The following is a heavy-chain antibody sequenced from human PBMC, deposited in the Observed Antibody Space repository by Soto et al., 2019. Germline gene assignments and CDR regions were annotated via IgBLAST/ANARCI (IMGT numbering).Heavy chain of an antibody. CDR3: AGWDGSGSYCFYFDA. J-gene: IGHJ4*02. CDR1: GFTVTSNY. D-gene: IGHD3-10*01. V-gene: IGHV3-66*01. Sequence: EVHLVESGGGLVQPGGSLRLSCAASGFTVTSNYMSWVRQAPGKGLEWVSAIYSGGNTYYADSVKGRFTISRDNSKNTLYLKMNSLRAEDMAVYYWAGWDGSGSYCFYFDAWGQGTLVTVSS. CDR2: IYSGGNT.